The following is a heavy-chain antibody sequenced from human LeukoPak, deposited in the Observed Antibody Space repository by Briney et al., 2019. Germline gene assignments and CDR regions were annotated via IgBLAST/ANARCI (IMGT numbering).Heavy chain of an antibody. J-gene: IGHJ6*02. CDR2: ISGSGGST. Sequence: PGGSLRLSCAASGFTFSSYATSWVRQAPGKGLEWVSAISGSGGSTYYADSVKGRFTISRDNSKNTLYLQMNSLRAEDTAVYYCGKVPERRPPYYYYGMDVWGQGTTVTVSS. D-gene: IGHD1-14*01. CDR3: GKVPERRPPYYYYGMDV. V-gene: IGHV3-23*01. CDR1: GFTFSSYA.